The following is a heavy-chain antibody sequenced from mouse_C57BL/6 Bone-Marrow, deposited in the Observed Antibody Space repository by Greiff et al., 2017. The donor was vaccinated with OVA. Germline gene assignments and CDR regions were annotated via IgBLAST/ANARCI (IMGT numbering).Heavy chain of an antibody. J-gene: IGHJ4*01. CDR2: IYPRDGST. CDR1: GYTFTDHT. V-gene: IGHV1-78*01. Sequence: QVQLQQSDAELVKPGASVKISCKVSGYTFTDHTIHWMKQRPEQGLEWIGYIYPRDGSTKYNEKFKGKATLTADKSSSTAYMQLNSLTSEDSAVYFCARRGDYDDLYYAMDYWGQGTSVTVSS. CDR3: ARRGDYDDLYYAMDY. D-gene: IGHD2-4*01.